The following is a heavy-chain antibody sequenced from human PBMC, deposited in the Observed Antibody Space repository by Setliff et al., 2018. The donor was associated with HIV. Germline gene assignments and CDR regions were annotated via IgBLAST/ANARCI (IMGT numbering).Heavy chain of an antibody. V-gene: IGHV1-2*02. CDR3: ARDHMSVGAWVGATSRGLFQH. CDR2: INPPSGAT. CDR1: GDTFTRYY. J-gene: IGHJ1*01. Sequence: ASVKVSCKASGDTFTRYYLHWVRQAPGQGLEWMGWINPPSGATNYTQKFQGRLIMTRDTSTSTAYMELSSLRSEDTAVYYCARDHMSVGAWVGATSRGLFQHWGQGTLVTVSS. D-gene: IGHD1-26*01.